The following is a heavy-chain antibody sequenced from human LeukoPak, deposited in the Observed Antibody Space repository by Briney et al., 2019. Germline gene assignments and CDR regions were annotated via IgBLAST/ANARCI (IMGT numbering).Heavy chain of an antibody. Sequence: SQTLSLTCTVSGASISSGGYYWSWVRQHPGKGLEWIGYIYYSGSTSYYNPSLKSRVTILVDTSKNQFSLRLSSATAADTAVYYCARRAIAVTGLDYWGQGTLVTVSS. CDR1: GASISSGGYY. CDR2: IYYSGSTS. V-gene: IGHV4-31*03. CDR3: ARRAIAVTGLDY. D-gene: IGHD6-19*01. J-gene: IGHJ4*02.